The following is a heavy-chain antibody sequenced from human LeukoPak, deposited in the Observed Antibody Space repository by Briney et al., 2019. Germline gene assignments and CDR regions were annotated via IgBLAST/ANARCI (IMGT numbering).Heavy chain of an antibody. CDR2: IYTSGST. V-gene: IGHV4-61*02. CDR3: ARASYGDYVDY. D-gene: IGHD4-17*01. J-gene: IGHJ4*02. Sequence: SETLPLTCTVSGGSISSGSYYWSWIRQPAGKGLEWIGRIYTSGSTNYNPSLKSRVTISVDTSKNQFSLKLSSVTAADTAVYYCARASYGDYVDYWGQGTLVTVSS. CDR1: GGSISSGSYY.